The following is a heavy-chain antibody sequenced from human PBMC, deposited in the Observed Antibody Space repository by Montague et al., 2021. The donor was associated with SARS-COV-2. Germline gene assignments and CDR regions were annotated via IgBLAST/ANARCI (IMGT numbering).Heavy chain of an antibody. Sequence: SETLSLTCTVSGGSISSNLFYWGWIRQTPGKGLEWIGDISYTGSTYYNPSLKSRVTVAVGTSKNQFSLRLISLTAADTAVYYCARVGRQQLVRLSGMDVWGQGTTVTVSS. CDR3: ARVGRQQLVRLSGMDV. CDR1: GGSISSNLFY. J-gene: IGHJ6*02. V-gene: IGHV4-39*07. CDR2: ISYTGST. D-gene: IGHD6-13*01.